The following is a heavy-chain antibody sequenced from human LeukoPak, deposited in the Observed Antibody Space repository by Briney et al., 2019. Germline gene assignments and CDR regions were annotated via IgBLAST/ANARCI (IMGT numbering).Heavy chain of an antibody. Sequence: ASETLSLTCAVYGGSFSGYYWSWIRQPPGKGLEWIGEINHSGSTNYNPSLKSRVTISVDTSKNQFSLKLSSVTAADTAVYYCARHSLQYYDFWSARFDPWGQGTLVTVSS. CDR3: ARHSLQYYDFWSARFDP. D-gene: IGHD3-3*01. CDR2: INHSGST. V-gene: IGHV4-34*01. J-gene: IGHJ5*02. CDR1: GGSFSGYY.